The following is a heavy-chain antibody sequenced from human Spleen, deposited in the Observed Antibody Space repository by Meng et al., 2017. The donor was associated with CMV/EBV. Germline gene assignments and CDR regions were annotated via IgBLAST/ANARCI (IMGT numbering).Heavy chain of an antibody. CDR3: NLGYCSSTRCYMTSINWFDP. Sequence: GYGIGRRHRMPGKGLRWTGIIYPDDSDTGYSPSYQGQITISADKSISTAYLQWSSLKASDTAMYYCNLGYCSSTRCYMTSINWFDPWGQGTLVTVSS. J-gene: IGHJ5*02. D-gene: IGHD2-2*02. CDR1: GYG. V-gene: IGHV5-51*07. CDR2: IYPDDSDT.